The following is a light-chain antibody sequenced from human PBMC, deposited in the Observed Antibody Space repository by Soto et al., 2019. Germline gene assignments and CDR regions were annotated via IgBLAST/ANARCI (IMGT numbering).Light chain of an antibody. V-gene: IGKV4-1*01. CDR3: QQYYSSPFT. J-gene: IGKJ3*01. Sequence: DIVMTQSPDSLAVSLGERATINCKSSQNILYSSKNKNYLAWYQQKPRQIPKLLIYWASTRESGVPDRFSGSGSGTDFTLTISSLQAEDVAVYYCQQYYSSPFTFVPGTKVEIK. CDR2: WAS. CDR1: QNILYSSKNKNY.